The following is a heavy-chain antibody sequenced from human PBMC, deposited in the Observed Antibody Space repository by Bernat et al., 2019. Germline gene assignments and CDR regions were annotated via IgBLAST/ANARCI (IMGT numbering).Heavy chain of an antibody. CDR3: AKDHYYYDSSGIDY. Sequence: QVQLVESGGGVVQPGRSLRLSCAASGFTFSSYGMHWVRQAPGKGLEWVAVISYDGSNKYYADSVKGRFTISRDNSKNTLYLQMNSLRAEDTAVYYCAKDHYYYDSSGIDYWGRGTLVTVSS. V-gene: IGHV3-30*18. CDR1: GFTFSSYG. D-gene: IGHD3-22*01. CDR2: ISYDGSNK. J-gene: IGHJ4*02.